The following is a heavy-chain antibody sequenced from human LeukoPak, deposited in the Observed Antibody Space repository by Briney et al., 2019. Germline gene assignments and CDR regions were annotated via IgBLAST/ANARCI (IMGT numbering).Heavy chain of an antibody. CDR2: IYSGGSA. V-gene: IGHV3-53*01. D-gene: IGHD6-13*01. Sequence: GGSLRLSCAASGFPVSSNDMTWVRQAPGMGLEWVSIIYSGGSAYYADSVKGRFTISRDNSKNTLYLQMNSLRAEDTAVYYCARFLVLGDAFDIWGQGTWSPSLQ. CDR3: ARFLVLGDAFDI. J-gene: IGHJ3*02. CDR1: GFPVSSND.